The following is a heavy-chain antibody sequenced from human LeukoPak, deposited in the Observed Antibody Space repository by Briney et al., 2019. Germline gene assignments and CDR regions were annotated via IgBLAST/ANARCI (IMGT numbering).Heavy chain of an antibody. V-gene: IGHV4-59*08. D-gene: IGHD6-19*01. J-gene: IGHJ4*02. CDR3: ARAVSGRFDY. CDR1: GGSISSYY. Sequence: KPSETLSLTCTVSGGSISSYYWSWIRQPPGKGLEWTGYIYYSGSTNYNPSLNSRVTISVDTSKNQFSLRLSSVTAADTAIYYCARAVSGRFDYWGQGTLVTVSS. CDR2: IYYSGST.